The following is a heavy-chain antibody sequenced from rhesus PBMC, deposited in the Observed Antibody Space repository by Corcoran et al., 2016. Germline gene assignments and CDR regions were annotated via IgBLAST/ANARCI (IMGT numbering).Heavy chain of an antibody. D-gene: IGHD6-25*01. CDR1: GGSISGYYY. CDR2: ITYSGST. Sequence: QVQLQESGPGLVKPSETLSLTCAVSGGSISGYYYWSWIRQTPGKGLEWIGYITYSGSTSYNPSPKSRVTISRDTSKNQFSLKLSSVTAADTAVYYCARNSGSWIFDYWGQGVLVTVTS. CDR3: ARNSGSWIFDY. V-gene: IGHV4-122*02. J-gene: IGHJ4*01.